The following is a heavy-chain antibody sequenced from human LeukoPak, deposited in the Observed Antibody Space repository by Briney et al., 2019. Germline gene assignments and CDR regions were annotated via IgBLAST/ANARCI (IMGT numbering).Heavy chain of an antibody. CDR2: IYTSVST. J-gene: IGHJ4*02. V-gene: IGHV4-4*07. D-gene: IGHD6-19*01. Sequence: SETLSLTCTVSGGSISSYYWSWIRQPAGKGLEWIGRIYTSVSTNYNPSLKSRVTMSVAPSTNPFSLKLSSVTAADTAVYYRASTKPGIAVAGVFPRITSFDYWGQGTLVTVSS. CDR1: GGSISSYY. CDR3: ASTKPGIAVAGVFPRITSFDY.